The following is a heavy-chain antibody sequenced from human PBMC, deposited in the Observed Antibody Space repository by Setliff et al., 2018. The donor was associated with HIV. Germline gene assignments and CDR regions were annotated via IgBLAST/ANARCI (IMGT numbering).Heavy chain of an antibody. Sequence: SETLSLTCAVSGGSISSDNWWTWVRQAPGKGLEWIGEIYHSEYTNYNPSLKSRVSMSVDTSKNQVSLRLSSVTAADTAVYYCARLGSHCKNAFCPPYWGQGTLVT. D-gene: IGHD2-15*01. CDR1: GGSISSDNW. CDR2: IYHSEYT. V-gene: IGHV4-4*02. CDR3: ARLGSHCKNAFCPPY. J-gene: IGHJ4*02.